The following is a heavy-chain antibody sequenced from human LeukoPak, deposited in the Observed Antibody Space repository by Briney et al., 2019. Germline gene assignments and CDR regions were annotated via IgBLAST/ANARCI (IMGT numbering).Heavy chain of an antibody. CDR1: SVSISRGGYF. V-gene: IGHV4-31*03. Sequence: APTLSLTCTIASVSISRGGYFWSWLRQHPGKGLEWIGYIYYSGSTYYNPSLKSRVTISIDTSKNQFSLKLSSVTAADTAVYYCARDRVRGAITYAGFDPWGQGTLVTVSS. CDR2: IYYSGST. D-gene: IGHD3-10*01. J-gene: IGHJ5*02. CDR3: ARDRVRGAITYAGFDP.